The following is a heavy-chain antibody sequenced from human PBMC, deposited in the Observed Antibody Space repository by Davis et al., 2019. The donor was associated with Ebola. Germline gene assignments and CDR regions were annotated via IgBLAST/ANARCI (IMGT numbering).Heavy chain of an antibody. Sequence: PSETLSLTCTVSGGSISSSSYYWGWIRQPPGKGLEWIGSIYYSGSTYYNPSLKSRVTISVDTSKNQFSLKLSSVTAADTAVYYCARDKLYYYDSSGYYFKVIDYWGQGTLVTVSS. D-gene: IGHD3-22*01. CDR3: ARDKLYYYDSSGYYFKVIDY. J-gene: IGHJ4*02. CDR2: IYYSGST. V-gene: IGHV4-39*07. CDR1: GGSISSSSYY.